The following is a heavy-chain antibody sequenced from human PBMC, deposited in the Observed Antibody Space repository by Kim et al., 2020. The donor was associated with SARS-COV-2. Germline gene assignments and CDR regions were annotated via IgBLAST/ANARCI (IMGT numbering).Heavy chain of an antibody. CDR2: IYYSGST. CDR3: ARLESHAGGVGWFDP. J-gene: IGHJ5*02. Sequence: SETLSLTFTVSGGSISSSSYYWGWIRQPPGKGLEWIGSIYYSGSTYYNPSLKSRVTISVDTSKNQFSLKLSSVTAADTAVYYCARLESHAGGVGWFDPWGQGTLVTVSS. CDR1: GGSISSSSYY. V-gene: IGHV4-39*01. D-gene: IGHD3-3*01.